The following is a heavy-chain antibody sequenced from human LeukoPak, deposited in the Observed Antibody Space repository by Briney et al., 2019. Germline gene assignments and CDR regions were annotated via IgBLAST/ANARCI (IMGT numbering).Heavy chain of an antibody. CDR2: INTNTRNP. CDR1: GYTFTNYA. V-gene: IGHV7-4-1*02. Sequence: GASVKVSCKTSGYTFTNYAMNWVRQAPGQGLEWMGWINTNTRNPTYVQGFTGRFVFSLNTSVSTAYLQISSLKAEDTAVYYCARGTGVGSTTAFDYWGQGTLVTVSS. D-gene: IGHD1-26*01. CDR3: ARGTGVGSTTAFDY. J-gene: IGHJ4*02.